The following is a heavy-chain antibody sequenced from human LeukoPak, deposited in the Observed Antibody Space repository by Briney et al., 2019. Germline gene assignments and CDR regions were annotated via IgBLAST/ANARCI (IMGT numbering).Heavy chain of an antibody. CDR1: GFTFSSYW. D-gene: IGHD3-22*01. J-gene: IGHJ4*02. CDR2: IDSNGRTI. V-gene: IGHV3-74*01. Sequence: GGSLRLSCAASGFTFSSYWMHWVRQAPGKGLVWVSRIDSNGRTINYADSVKGRFTISRDNSKNTLYLQMNSLRAEDTAVYYCAKDRYDSSGYLFDYWGQGTLVTVSS. CDR3: AKDRYDSSGYLFDY.